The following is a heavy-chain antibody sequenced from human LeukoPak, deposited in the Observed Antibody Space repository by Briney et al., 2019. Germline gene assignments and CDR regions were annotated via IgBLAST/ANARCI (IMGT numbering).Heavy chain of an antibody. CDR3: AREVGYSTSWYGRFDP. Sequence: ASVKVSCKASGYTFTGYYIYWVRQAPGQGLEWLGRISPNSGVPNYAQKFQGRVTMTRDTSVNTVYMELSGLKSDDTGAYYCAREVGYSTSWYGRFDPWGQGTVVTVSS. D-gene: IGHD6-13*01. CDR1: GYTFTGYY. CDR2: ISPNSGVP. V-gene: IGHV1-2*05. J-gene: IGHJ5*02.